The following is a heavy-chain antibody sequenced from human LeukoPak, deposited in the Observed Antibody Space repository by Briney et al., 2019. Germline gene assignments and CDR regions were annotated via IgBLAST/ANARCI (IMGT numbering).Heavy chain of an antibody. J-gene: IGHJ4*02. CDR2: INADNGLT. CDR1: GYTFTSFT. CDR3: ARDLYGDYDIGY. Sequence: ASVKVSCKASGYTFTSFTMHWVRQAPGQGLEWMGWINADNGLTEYSQRFQGRVTITRDTSASTAYMGLSSLRSEDTAVYYCARDLYGDYDIGYWGQGTLVTVSS. V-gene: IGHV1-3*01. D-gene: IGHD4-17*01.